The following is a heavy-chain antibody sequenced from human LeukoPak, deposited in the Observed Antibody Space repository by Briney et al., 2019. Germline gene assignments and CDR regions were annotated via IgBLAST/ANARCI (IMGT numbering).Heavy chain of an antibody. CDR2: IYPADSDT. CDR3: ARHTSYSGSWCLGY. V-gene: IGHV5-51*01. J-gene: IGHJ4*02. Sequence: GESLKISCMGSGYSFTSYWIGWVRQMPGKGLEWMGIIYPADSDTRYSPSFQGQVTISADKSTSTAYLQWSSLKASDTSMYYCARHTSYSGSWCLGYWGQGTLVTVSS. D-gene: IGHD6-13*01. CDR1: GYSFTSYW.